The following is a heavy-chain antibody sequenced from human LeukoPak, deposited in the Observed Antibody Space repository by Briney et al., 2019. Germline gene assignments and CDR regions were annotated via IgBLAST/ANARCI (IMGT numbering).Heavy chain of an antibody. CDR2: IYSGGST. CDR1: GFTVSNNY. Sequence: GGSLRLSCAASGFTVSNNYINWVRQAPGKGLEWVSVIYSGGSTYYTDSVKGRFTISRENSKNTLYLQMNSLRAEDTAVYYCARDSDTETGWYYYGMDVWGQGTTVTVSS. CDR3: ARDSDTETGWYYYGMDV. D-gene: IGHD2-8*02. V-gene: IGHV3-53*01. J-gene: IGHJ6*02.